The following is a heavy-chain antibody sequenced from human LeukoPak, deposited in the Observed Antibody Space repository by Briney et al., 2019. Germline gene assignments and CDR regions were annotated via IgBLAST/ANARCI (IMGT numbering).Heavy chain of an antibody. CDR3: ARGGRLLYRTRGFDY. V-gene: IGHV1-8*03. D-gene: IGHD2-2*01. CDR2: MNPNSGNT. J-gene: IGHJ4*02. CDR1: GYTFTSYD. Sequence: ASVKVSCKASGYTFTSYDINWVRQATGQGLEWMGWMNPNSGNTGYAQKFQGRVTITRNTSISTAYMELSSLRYEDTAVYYCARGGRLLYRTRGFDYWGQGTLVTVSS.